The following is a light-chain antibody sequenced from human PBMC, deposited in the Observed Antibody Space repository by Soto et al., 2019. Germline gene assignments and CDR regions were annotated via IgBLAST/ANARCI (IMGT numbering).Light chain of an antibody. Sequence: QSVLTQPPSVSGAPGQRVTISCTGTRSNIGAHYDVHWYQQLPGSAPKLLIYGNNNRPSGVPDRFSGSKSGTSASLAITGLRAEDEADYFCQSYDTSLTGPVFGTGTKLTVL. J-gene: IGLJ1*01. CDR3: QSYDTSLTGPV. CDR1: RSNIGAHYD. V-gene: IGLV1-40*01. CDR2: GNN.